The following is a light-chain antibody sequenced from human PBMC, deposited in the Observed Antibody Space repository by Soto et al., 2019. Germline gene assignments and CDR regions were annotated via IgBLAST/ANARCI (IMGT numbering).Light chain of an antibody. Sequence: QSVLTQPASVSGSPGQSITISCTGTSSDVGGYSYVSWYQQHPGKVPKLMIYDVTNRPSGVSNRSSGSKSGNTASLTITGLQAEDEADYFCSSYTSGTTFVFGTGTKVTVL. J-gene: IGLJ1*01. CDR3: SSYTSGTTFV. V-gene: IGLV2-14*03. CDR1: SSDVGGYSY. CDR2: DVT.